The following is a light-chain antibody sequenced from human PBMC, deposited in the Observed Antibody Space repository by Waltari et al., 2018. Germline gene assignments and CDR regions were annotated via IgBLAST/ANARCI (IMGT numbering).Light chain of an antibody. CDR1: RPNIGTNY. Sequence: QSVLPQPPSASGPPVQRVTISCSGRRPNIGTNYLYWYQQLPGTAPKLLIYRNNQRPSGVPDRFAGSKSGTSASLAISGLRSEDEADYYCAVWGDSLSGRVFGGGTKVTVL. CDR2: RNN. CDR3: AVWGDSLSGRV. V-gene: IGLV1-47*01. J-gene: IGLJ3*02.